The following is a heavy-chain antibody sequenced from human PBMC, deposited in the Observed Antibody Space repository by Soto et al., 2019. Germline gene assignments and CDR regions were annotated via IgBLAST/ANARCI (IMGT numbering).Heavy chain of an antibody. CDR3: ASSRCYDYYYYYMDV. J-gene: IGHJ6*03. D-gene: IGHD3-16*01. CDR1: GGTFSSYT. V-gene: IGHV1-69*02. CDR2: IIPILGIA. Sequence: SVKVSCKASGGTFSSYTISWVRQAPGQGLEWMGRIIPILGIANYAQKFQGRVTITADKSTSTAYMELSSLRSEDTAVYYCASSRCYDYYYYYMDVWGKGTTVTVSS.